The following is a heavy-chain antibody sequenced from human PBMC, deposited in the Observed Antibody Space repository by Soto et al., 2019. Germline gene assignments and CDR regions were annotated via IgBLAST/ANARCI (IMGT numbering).Heavy chain of an antibody. CDR1: GFTFSSYC. CDR2: ISDSGGST. CDR3: AKDHILVVPSVYDKCFDP. Sequence: EVQLLESGGGLVHPGESLRLSCAASGFTFSSYCMSWVRQAPGKGLEWVSTISDSGGSTFYADSVKGRFTISRDNSKNTLFLQMNSRRPEDTAVYYCAKDHILVVPSVYDKCFDPWGQGTLVTVSS. J-gene: IGHJ5*02. D-gene: IGHD2-2*01. V-gene: IGHV3-23*01.